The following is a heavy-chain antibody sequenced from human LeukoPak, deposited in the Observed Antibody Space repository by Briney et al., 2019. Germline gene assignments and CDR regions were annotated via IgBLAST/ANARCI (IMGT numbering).Heavy chain of an antibody. V-gene: IGHV4-59*01. D-gene: IGHD6-6*01. J-gene: IGHJ5*02. CDR2: IYYSGST. CDR3: ARVPEEYSSSWFDP. CDR1: GGSISSYY. Sequence: SETLSLTCTVSGGSISSYYWSWIRQPPGKGLEWIGYIYYSGSTNYNPSLKSRVTISVDTSENQFSLKLSSVTAADTAVYYCARVPEEYSSSWFDPWGQGTLVTVSS.